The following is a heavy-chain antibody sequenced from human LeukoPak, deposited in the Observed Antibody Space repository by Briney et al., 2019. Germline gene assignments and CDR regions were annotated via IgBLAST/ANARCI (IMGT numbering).Heavy chain of an antibody. CDR2: IYYSGST. CDR1: GGSISGSSYY. Sequence: SETLSLTCTVSGGSISGSSYYWGWIRQPPGTGLEWIASIYYSGSTYYTPSLKSRVTISVDTSKNQFSLKLSSVTAADTAVYYCARGYRIQLWFDAFDIWGQGTMVTVSS. CDR3: ARGYRIQLWFDAFDI. J-gene: IGHJ3*02. V-gene: IGHV4-39*07. D-gene: IGHD5-18*01.